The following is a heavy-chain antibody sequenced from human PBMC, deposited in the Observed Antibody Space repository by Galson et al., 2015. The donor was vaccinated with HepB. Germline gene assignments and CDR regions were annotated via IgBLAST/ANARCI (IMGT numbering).Heavy chain of an antibody. Sequence: SCKASGYTFTSYYMHWVRQAPGQGLEWMGITNPSGGSTSYAQKFQGRVTMTRDTSTSTVYMELSSLRSEDTAVYYCARDVDTAMVDYWGQGTLVTVSS. CDR3: ARDVDTAMVDY. CDR2: TNPSGGST. J-gene: IGHJ4*02. V-gene: IGHV1-46*01. CDR1: GYTFTSYY. D-gene: IGHD5-18*01.